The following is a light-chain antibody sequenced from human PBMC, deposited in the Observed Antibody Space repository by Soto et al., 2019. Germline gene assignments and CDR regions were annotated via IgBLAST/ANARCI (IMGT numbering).Light chain of an antibody. J-gene: IGKJ4*01. CDR1: ASVSND. V-gene: IGKV3-11*01. Sequence: EIVLTQSPGTLSLSPGERTTLSCRASASVSNDLAWYQQKPGQSPRLLIYDASNRAAGIPARFSGSGSVTDFTLTISGLEPEDFAVYYCQQRHNWPLTFGGGTKVEIK. CDR2: DAS. CDR3: QQRHNWPLT.